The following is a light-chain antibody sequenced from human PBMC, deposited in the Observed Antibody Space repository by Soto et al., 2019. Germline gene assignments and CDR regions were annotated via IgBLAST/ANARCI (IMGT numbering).Light chain of an antibody. CDR2: KND. V-gene: IGLV1-47*01. J-gene: IGLJ1*01. CDR3: AAWDDSLNGYYV. CDR1: SSNIGSNF. Sequence: VLIHPPSASGTPGQRVTISCSGSSSNIGSNFVYWYQQLPGTSPKRLIYKNDQRPSGVPDRFSASKSGTSASLAISGLRSDDEADYYCAAWDDSLNGYYVFGTGTKVTVL.